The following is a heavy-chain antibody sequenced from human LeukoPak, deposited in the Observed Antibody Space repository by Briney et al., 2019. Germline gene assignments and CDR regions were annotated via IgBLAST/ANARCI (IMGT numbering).Heavy chain of an antibody. J-gene: IGHJ4*02. V-gene: IGHV3-23*01. D-gene: IGHD5-18*01. CDR2: ISGSGRST. CDR1: GFNFRIYA. CDR3: AKDRDSAMVPAIIDY. Sequence: GGSLRLSCAASGFNFRIYAMSWVRQAPGKGLEWVSTISGSGRSTYYADSVKGRFTISRDNSRNTLYLQMNSLRAEDTAVYYCAKDRDSAMVPAIIDYWGQGTLVTVSS.